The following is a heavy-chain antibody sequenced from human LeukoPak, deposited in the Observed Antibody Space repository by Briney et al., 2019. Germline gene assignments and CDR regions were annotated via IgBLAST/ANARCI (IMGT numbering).Heavy chain of an antibody. V-gene: IGHV4-34*01. CDR1: GGSFSGYY. D-gene: IGHD3-16*02. CDR2: INHSGST. Sequence: PSETLSLTCAVYGGSFSGYYWSWIRQPPGKGLEWIGEINHSGSTNYNPSLKSRVTISVGTSKNQFSLKLSSVTAADTAVYYSARGSYDYVWGSYRYGGACFDYWGQGTLVTVSS. J-gene: IGHJ4*02. CDR3: ARGSYDYVWGSYRYGGACFDY.